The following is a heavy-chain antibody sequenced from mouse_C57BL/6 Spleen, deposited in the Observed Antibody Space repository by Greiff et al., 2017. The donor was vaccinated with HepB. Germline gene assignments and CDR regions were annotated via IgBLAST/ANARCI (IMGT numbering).Heavy chain of an antibody. CDR2: IYPGSGST. J-gene: IGHJ4*01. CDR1: GYTFTSYW. Sequence: VQLQQSGAELVKPGASVKMSCKASGYTFTSYWITWVKQRPGQGLEWIGDIYPGSGSTNYNETFKSKATLTIDTSSSTASMQLSSLTSEDSAVYYCASSSNWPYAMDYWGQRTSVTVSS. D-gene: IGHD4-1*01. CDR3: ASSSNWPYAMDY. V-gene: IGHV1-55*01.